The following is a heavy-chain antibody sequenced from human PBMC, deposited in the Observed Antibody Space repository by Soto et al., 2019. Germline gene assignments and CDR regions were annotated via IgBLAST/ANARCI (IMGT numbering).Heavy chain of an antibody. CDR1: GGTLRNYG. D-gene: IGHD2-15*01. J-gene: IGHJ6*02. CDR2: IIPVFGTA. V-gene: IGHV1-69*12. CDR3: SRGDATKIVVTTYYGMDV. Sequence: QVQLVQSGAEVKKPGSSVRVSCKASGGTLRNYGISWVRQAPGQGLEWMGGIIPVFGTANYAQKFQGRVTSTADESTSTVHMDVTSLRSEDTAVYYCSRGDATKIVVTTYYGMDVWGQGTTVTGSS.